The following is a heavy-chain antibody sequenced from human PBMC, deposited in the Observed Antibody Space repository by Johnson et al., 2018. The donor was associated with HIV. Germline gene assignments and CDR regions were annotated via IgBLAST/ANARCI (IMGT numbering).Heavy chain of an antibody. Sequence: VQLVESGGGLVQPGGSLRLSCAASGFTFSNHHMTWVRQAPGKGLEWVSGINWNGGRTGYAGSVKGRSTISRDNAKNSLYLQMNSLRAEDTALYYCARVRGGSYYLDGFDIWGQGTMVTVSS. J-gene: IGHJ3*02. CDR2: INWNGGRT. D-gene: IGHD1-26*01. CDR1: GFTFSNHH. CDR3: ARVRGGSYYLDGFDI. V-gene: IGHV3-20*04.